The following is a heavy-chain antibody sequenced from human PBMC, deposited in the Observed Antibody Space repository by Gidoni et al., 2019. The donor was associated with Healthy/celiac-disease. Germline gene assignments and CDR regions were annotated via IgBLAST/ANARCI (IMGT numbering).Heavy chain of an antibody. V-gene: IGHV3-23*04. CDR2: DGGSGEYT. D-gene: IGHD2-21*02. CDR3: ARSISPGLRRALDM. J-gene: IGHJ3*02. Sequence: EVQLVESGGGLVQPGGSLRLSCSASGFTFRSYTMSWVRQAPGRGLECVSVDGGSGEYTYNAGSVKGRFTVSRDNSRSTVFLQVNSLRAEDSAVYYCARSISPGLRRALDMWGQGTMVTVSS. CDR1: GFTFRSYT.